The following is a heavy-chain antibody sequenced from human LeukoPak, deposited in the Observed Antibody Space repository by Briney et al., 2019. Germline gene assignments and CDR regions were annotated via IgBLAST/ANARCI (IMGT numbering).Heavy chain of an antibody. CDR3: TAYDILTGFDY. Sequence: GGSLRVSCAASGFTFSSYSMTWVRQAPGKGLEWVSSISSSSSYIYYADSVKGRFTISRDNAKNSLYLQMNSLRAEYIVVYYWTAYDILTGFDYWGQGTLVTVSS. J-gene: IGHJ4*02. D-gene: IGHD3-9*01. CDR1: GFTFSSYS. CDR2: ISSSSSYI. V-gene: IGHV3-21*01.